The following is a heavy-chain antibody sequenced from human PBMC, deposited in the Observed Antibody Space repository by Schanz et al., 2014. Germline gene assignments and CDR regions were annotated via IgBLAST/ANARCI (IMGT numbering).Heavy chain of an antibody. D-gene: IGHD3-10*01. CDR1: GYTVSALA. Sequence: QVQLLQSGSEVKKPGASVKVSCEISGYTVSALAMHWVRQAPGKGLEWLGGVDVEDGETIYAQKFQGRVTMTEDTSTETACMELSGLRCGDTAVYYCATNSPFRMVRGSNAFDAWGQGTLVTVSS. J-gene: IGHJ5*02. CDR2: VDVEDGET. CDR3: ATNSPFRMVRGSNAFDA. V-gene: IGHV1-24*01.